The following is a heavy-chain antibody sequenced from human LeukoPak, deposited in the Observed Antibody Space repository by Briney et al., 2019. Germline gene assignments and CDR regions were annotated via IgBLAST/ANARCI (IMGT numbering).Heavy chain of an antibody. D-gene: IGHD3-3*01. Sequence: ASVKVSCKVSGYTLTELSMHWVRPAPGKGLEWMGGFDPEDGETIYAQKFQGRVTMTTDTSTSTAYMELRSLRSDDTAVYYCARVLVYDFWSGLQSYGMDVWGQGATVTVSS. CDR2: FDPEDGET. CDR3: ARVLVYDFWSGLQSYGMDV. V-gene: IGHV1-24*01. J-gene: IGHJ6*02. CDR1: GYTLTELS.